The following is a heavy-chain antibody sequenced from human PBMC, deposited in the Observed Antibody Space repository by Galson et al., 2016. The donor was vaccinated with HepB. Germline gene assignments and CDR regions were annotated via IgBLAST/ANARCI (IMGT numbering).Heavy chain of an antibody. D-gene: IGHD2-21*02. Sequence: SLRLSCAASGFSFSSYAISWVRQAPGKGLEWVSGISASGGSTYYADSVKGRFTISRDNSKNTLYLHMTSLRGEDTAVYYCAKDWGGDCSGIYYYYGMDVWGQGTTVTVSS. CDR1: GFSFSSYA. J-gene: IGHJ6*02. V-gene: IGHV3-23*01. CDR2: ISASGGST. CDR3: AKDWGGDCSGIYYYYGMDV.